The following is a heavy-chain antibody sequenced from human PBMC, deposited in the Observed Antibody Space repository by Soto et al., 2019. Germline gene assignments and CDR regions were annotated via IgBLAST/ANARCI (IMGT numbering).Heavy chain of an antibody. J-gene: IGHJ4*02. V-gene: IGHV4-59*01. D-gene: IGHD6-13*01. CDR3: ARGSAAGTKSHFDY. CDR2: IHYSGST. Sequence: QVQLQESGPGLVKPSETLSLTCTVSGGSIRGYYWSWIRQSPGKGLEWIGYIHYSGSTNYNPSLKSRVTISVDTSKNQLSLKLSSVTAADTAVYYCARGSAAGTKSHFDYWGQGTLVTVSS. CDR1: GGSIRGYY.